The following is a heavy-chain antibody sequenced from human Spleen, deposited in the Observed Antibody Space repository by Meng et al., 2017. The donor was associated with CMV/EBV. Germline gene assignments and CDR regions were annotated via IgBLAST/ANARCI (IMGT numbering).Heavy chain of an antibody. CDR1: GFTFSSYW. Sequence: LSLTCAASGFTFSSYWMHWVRQAPGKGLVWVSRINTDGSSTTYADSVKGRFTISRDNARNTLYLQVNSLRAEDTAVYFCAREATLVTPSLDYWGQGTLVTVSS. CDR2: INTDGSST. V-gene: IGHV3-74*01. J-gene: IGHJ4*02. D-gene: IGHD4-23*01. CDR3: AREATLVTPSLDY.